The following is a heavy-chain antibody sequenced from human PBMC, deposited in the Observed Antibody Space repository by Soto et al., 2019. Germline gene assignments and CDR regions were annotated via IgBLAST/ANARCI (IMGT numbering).Heavy chain of an antibody. D-gene: IGHD5-18*01. CDR2: IAYDGSNK. CDR3: VLRYSYGYDY. V-gene: IGHV3-30-3*01. CDR1: GFTFSSYA. Sequence: QVQLVESGGGVVQPGRSLRLSCAASGFTFSSYAMHWVRQAPGKGLEWVAVIAYDGSNKYYADSVKGRFTISRDNSKNPLYLQMNILRAEDTVVYYCVLRYSYGYDYWGQGTLVTVSS. J-gene: IGHJ4*02.